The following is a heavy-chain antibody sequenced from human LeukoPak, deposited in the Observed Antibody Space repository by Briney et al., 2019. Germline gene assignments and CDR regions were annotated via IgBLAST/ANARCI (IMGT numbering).Heavy chain of an antibody. CDR3: TTSEVYHYDSSAYYGAFDI. D-gene: IGHD3-22*01. Sequence: GGSLRLSCAASGLSFSDVWMSWVRQAPGKGLEWVGRIKNKADGETTDYAAPVKGRFTISRDDSKNTLYLQMNSLKTEDTAVYYCTTSEVYHYDSSAYYGAFDIWGQGTMVTVSS. CDR2: IKNKADGETT. J-gene: IGHJ3*02. V-gene: IGHV3-15*01. CDR1: GLSFSDVW.